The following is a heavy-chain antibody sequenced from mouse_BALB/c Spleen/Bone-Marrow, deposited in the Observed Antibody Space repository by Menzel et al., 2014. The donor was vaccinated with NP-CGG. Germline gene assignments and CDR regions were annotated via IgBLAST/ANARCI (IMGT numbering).Heavy chain of an antibody. CDR1: GFTFSSYY. J-gene: IGHJ3*01. CDR2: INSNAGST. D-gene: IGHD2-4*01. CDR3: ARHDYGWFAY. Sequence: VQLKESGGGLVKLGGSLKLSCAASGFTFSSYYMSWVRQTPEKRLELVAAINSNAGSTYYPDTVKGRFTIPRDNAKNTLYLQMSSLKSEDTALYYCARHDYGWFAYWGQGTLVTVSA. V-gene: IGHV5-6-2*01.